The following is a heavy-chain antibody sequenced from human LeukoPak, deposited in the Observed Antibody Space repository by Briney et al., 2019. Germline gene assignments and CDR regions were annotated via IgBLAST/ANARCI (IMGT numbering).Heavy chain of an antibody. CDR2: MNPNSGNT. CDR1: GYTFTTYD. CDR3: ARGRGSGQKENLFDP. Sequence: ASVKVSCKASGYTFTTYDINWVRQATGQGLEWMGWMNPNSGNTGYTQKFQGRVTMTRNTSISTAYMELSSLRAEDTAVYYCARGRGSGQKENLFDPWGQGTLVTVSS. D-gene: IGHD3-16*01. V-gene: IGHV1-8*01. J-gene: IGHJ5*02.